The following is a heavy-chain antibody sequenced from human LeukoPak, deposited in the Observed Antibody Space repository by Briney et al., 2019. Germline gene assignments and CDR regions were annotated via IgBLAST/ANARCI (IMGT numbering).Heavy chain of an antibody. CDR3: AKDINWNYLLYAFDI. V-gene: IGHV3-21*01. Sequence: GGSLRLSCLASGFTFSSYSMTWVRQAPGKGLEWVSSMSGNTFYIYYADSMKGRFTMSRDNAKNSLYLQMDSLRAEDTAVYYCAKDINWNYLLYAFDIWGQGTMVTVSS. CDR1: GFTFSSYS. D-gene: IGHD1-7*01. CDR2: MSGNTFYI. J-gene: IGHJ3*02.